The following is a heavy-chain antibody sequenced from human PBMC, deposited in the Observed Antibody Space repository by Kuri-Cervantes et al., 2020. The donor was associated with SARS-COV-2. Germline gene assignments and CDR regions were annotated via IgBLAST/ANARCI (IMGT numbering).Heavy chain of an antibody. CDR3: ARVGGRDIVATDWYFDL. CDR2: IKQDGSEK. Sequence: GESLKISCAASGFTFSSYWMSWVRQAPGKGLEWVANIKQDGSEKYYVDSVKGRFTISRDNAENSLYLQMNSLRAEDTAVYYCARVGGRDIVATDWYFDLWGRGTLVTVSS. J-gene: IGHJ2*01. CDR1: GFTFSSYW. D-gene: IGHD5-12*01. V-gene: IGHV3-7*01.